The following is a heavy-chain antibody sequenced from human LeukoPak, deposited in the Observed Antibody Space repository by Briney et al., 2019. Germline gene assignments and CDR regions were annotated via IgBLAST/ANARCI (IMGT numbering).Heavy chain of an antibody. Sequence: GESLKISCKVSGCSFTSYCIGWVRQMPGKGLEGLGIIFPGDSGPTYSPSFQGQVTISVDKSINTAYLQRSSLQASDTAMYYCGMSGDRVPLQDDVFDVWGQGTMVTVST. CDR3: GMSGDRVPLQDDVFDV. CDR2: IFPGDSGP. J-gene: IGHJ3*01. D-gene: IGHD1-26*01. CDR1: GCSFTSYC. V-gene: IGHV5-51*01.